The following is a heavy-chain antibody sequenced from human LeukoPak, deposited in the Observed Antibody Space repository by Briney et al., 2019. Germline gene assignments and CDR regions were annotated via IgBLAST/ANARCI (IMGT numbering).Heavy chain of an antibody. Sequence: ASVKVSCKASGYTFTSYGISWVRQAPGPGLEWMGWISAYNGNTNYAQKLQGRVTMTTDTSTSTAYMELRSLRSDDTAVYYCARDRVSQYCSGGSCYPGCDYWGQGTLVTVSS. J-gene: IGHJ4*02. V-gene: IGHV1-18*01. CDR2: ISAYNGNT. D-gene: IGHD2-15*01. CDR3: ARDRVSQYCSGGSCYPGCDY. CDR1: GYTFTSYG.